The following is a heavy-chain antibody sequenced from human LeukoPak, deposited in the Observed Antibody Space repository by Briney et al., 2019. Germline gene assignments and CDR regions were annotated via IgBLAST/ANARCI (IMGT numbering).Heavy chain of an antibody. Sequence: GRSLRLSCAASGFTFSSYGMHWVRQAPGKGMEWVAVISYDGSNKYYADSGKGRFTISRDNSKNTLYLQMNSLRAEDTAVYYCAKDLWREQLYYYYGMDVWGQGTTVTVSS. J-gene: IGHJ6*02. V-gene: IGHV3-30*18. CDR1: GFTFSSYG. D-gene: IGHD1-26*01. CDR3: AKDLWREQLYYYYGMDV. CDR2: ISYDGSNK.